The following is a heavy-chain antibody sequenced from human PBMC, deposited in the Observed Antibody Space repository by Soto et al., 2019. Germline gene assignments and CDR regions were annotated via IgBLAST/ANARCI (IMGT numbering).Heavy chain of an antibody. V-gene: IGHV1-69*13. J-gene: IGHJ4*02. CDR1: GGTFNNYA. CDR3: ARVLQFWSGPRYDY. D-gene: IGHD3-3*01. CDR2: IIPIFGTA. Sequence: GASVKVSCKASGGTFNNYAISWVRQAPGQGLEWMGGIIPIFGTANYAQKFQGRVTITADESTSTAYMELSSLRSEDTAVYYCARVLQFWSGPRYDYWGQGTLVTVSS.